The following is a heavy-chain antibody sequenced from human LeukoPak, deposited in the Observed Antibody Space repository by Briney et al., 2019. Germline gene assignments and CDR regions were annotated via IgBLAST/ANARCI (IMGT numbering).Heavy chain of an antibody. Sequence: PGGSLRLSCVVSGFTFSDYWMSWVRQAPGKGLEWVANIKEDGSGIYYVDSVEGRFTISRDNAKKSLYLQMNSLRAEDTAVYYCARLIVVVPPWDYFDYWGQGTLVTVSS. CDR1: GFTFSDYW. V-gene: IGHV3-7*01. J-gene: IGHJ4*02. D-gene: IGHD2-2*01. CDR3: ARLIVVVPPWDYFDY. CDR2: IKEDGSGI.